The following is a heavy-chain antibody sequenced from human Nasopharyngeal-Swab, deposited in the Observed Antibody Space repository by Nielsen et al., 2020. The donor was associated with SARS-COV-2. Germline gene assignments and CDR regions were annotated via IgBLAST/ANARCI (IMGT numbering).Heavy chain of an antibody. Sequence: WVRQAPGQGLEWMGIINPSGGSTSYAQKFQGRVTMTRDTSTSTVYMELSSLRSEGTAVYYCARGAGATMAGNFDYWGQGTLVTVSS. J-gene: IGHJ4*02. CDR3: ARGAGATMAGNFDY. V-gene: IGHV1-46*01. CDR2: INPSGGST. D-gene: IGHD5-12*01.